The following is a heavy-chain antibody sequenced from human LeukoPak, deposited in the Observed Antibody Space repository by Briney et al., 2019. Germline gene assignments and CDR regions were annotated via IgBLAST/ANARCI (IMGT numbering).Heavy chain of an antibody. D-gene: IGHD3-16*01. CDR3: ARGGDTGDENWFDP. CDR2: IYTSGST. Sequence: PSETLSLTCTVSGGSISSYYWSWIRQPAGKGLEWIGRIYTSGSTNYNPSLKSRVTISVDKSKNQFSLKVSTVTAADTAVYYCARGGDTGDENWFDPWGQGTLVTVSS. V-gene: IGHV4-4*07. J-gene: IGHJ5*02. CDR1: GGSISSYY.